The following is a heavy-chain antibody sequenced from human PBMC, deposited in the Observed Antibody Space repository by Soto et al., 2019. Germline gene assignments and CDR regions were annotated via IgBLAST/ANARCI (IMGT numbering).Heavy chain of an antibody. CDR1: GYTFTDCY. CDR3: VRDGLVSSARYYFDY. J-gene: IGHJ4*02. Sequence: ASVKVSCKASGYTFTDCYIHWVRQAPGQGLEWMGWINPKSGGTNIAQRFKGRVNMTRDMSISTVYMEMNRLKSDDTAVYYCVRDGLVSSARYYFDYWGQGTLVTVS. CDR2: INPKSGGT. D-gene: IGHD6-13*01. V-gene: IGHV1-2*02.